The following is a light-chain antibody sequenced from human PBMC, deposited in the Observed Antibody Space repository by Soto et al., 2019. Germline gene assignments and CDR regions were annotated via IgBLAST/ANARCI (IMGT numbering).Light chain of an antibody. J-gene: IGKJ1*01. Sequence: DYQMTQSPSTLSASVGDRVMITCRATRSVSTLVAWYQQKPGKAPKVLIYKASTLASGVPSRFSGSGSGTEFTLTISSLQADDFETYYCQQYNAYPMFGQGTKVEIK. V-gene: IGKV1-5*03. CDR2: KAS. CDR3: QQYNAYPM. CDR1: RSVSTL.